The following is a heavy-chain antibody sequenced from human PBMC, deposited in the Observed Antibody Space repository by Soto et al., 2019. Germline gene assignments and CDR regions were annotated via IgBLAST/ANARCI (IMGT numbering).Heavy chain of an antibody. CDR2: IKGDGSSL. V-gene: IGHV3-74*01. Sequence: EVKVVESGGGLVQPGGSLRLCCAASGFTFTTYWMHWVRQVPGKGLVWVSRIKGDGSSLSYADSVKGRFTISRDNVENTVYLQMGSLRADDTAVYYCARGLKNYYGEDVRGQGTTVTVSS. J-gene: IGHJ6*02. CDR3: ARGLKNYYGEDV. CDR1: GFTFTTYW.